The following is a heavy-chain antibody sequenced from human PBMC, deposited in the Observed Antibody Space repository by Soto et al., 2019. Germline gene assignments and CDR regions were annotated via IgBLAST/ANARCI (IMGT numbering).Heavy chain of an antibody. D-gene: IGHD2-8*02. CDR2: IKHSGSG. Sequence: QVQLQQWGAGLLKPSETLSLTCAVYGGSFSGYGWTRIRQPPGMGLEWNGEIKHSGSGKYNPTLKSRVTISVDTSKNQFSLKLTSVTAAGTAVYYCARDKITGRFDYWGQGTLVTVSS. CDR3: ARDKITGRFDY. J-gene: IGHJ4*02. V-gene: IGHV4-34*01. CDR1: GGSFSGYG.